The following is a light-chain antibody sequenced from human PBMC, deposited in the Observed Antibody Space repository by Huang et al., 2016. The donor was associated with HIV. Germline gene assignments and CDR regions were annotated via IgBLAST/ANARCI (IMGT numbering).Light chain of an antibody. V-gene: IGKV3-11*01. J-gene: IGKJ1*01. Sequence: EIVLTQSPATLSLSPGERATLSCRASQSVRNYLAWYQQKPGQAPRLLIYDASNRATGTPVRFSGSGSGTDFTLTISSLEPEDFAVYYCQQRSDWPPWTFGQGTKVEIK. CDR1: QSVRNY. CDR3: QQRSDWPPWT. CDR2: DAS.